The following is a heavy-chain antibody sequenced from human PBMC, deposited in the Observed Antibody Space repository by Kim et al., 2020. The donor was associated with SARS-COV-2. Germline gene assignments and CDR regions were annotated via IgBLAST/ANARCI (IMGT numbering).Heavy chain of an antibody. Sequence: TDHNPSPKSRVTISVDTSKSQFSLKLSSVTAADTAVYYCASIVVPAAMFHWGQGTLVTVSS. CDR2: T. J-gene: IGHJ4*02. D-gene: IGHD2-2*01. CDR3: ASIVVPAAMFH. V-gene: IGHV4-39*01.